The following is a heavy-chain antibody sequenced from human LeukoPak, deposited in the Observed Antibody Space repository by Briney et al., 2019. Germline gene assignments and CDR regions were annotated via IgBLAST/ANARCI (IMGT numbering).Heavy chain of an antibody. CDR3: ARVGDTAMVTGENYFDY. V-gene: IGHV3-53*01. J-gene: IGHJ4*02. Sequence: PGGSLRLSCAASGFTVGSNYMGWVRQAPGKGLEWVSIIYGGGSTAYGDSVKGRFTIPRDNSKNTLYLQMNSLRAEDTAVYYCARVGDTAMVTGENYFDYWGQGTLVAVSS. CDR1: GFTVGSNY. D-gene: IGHD5-18*01. CDR2: IYGGGST.